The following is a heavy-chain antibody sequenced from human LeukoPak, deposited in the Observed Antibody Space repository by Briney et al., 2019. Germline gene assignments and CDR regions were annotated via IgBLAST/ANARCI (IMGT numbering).Heavy chain of an antibody. Sequence: SQTLSLTCAISGDSVSSNSAAWNWIRQSPSRGLEWLGRTYYRSKWYNDYAVSVKSRITISPDTSKNQFSLQLNSVTPGDTAVYYCASECVRDCFWGAFDIWGQGTMVTVSS. CDR3: ASECVRDCFWGAFDI. V-gene: IGHV6-1*01. J-gene: IGHJ3*02. D-gene: IGHD2-21*02. CDR2: TYYRSKWYN. CDR1: GDSVSSNSAA.